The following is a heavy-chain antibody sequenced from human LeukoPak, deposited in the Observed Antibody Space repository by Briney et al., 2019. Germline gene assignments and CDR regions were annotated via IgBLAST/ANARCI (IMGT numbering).Heavy chain of an antibody. V-gene: IGHV4-59*04. CDR2: IYHSGST. CDR3: ARRTHYYGSGS. CDR1: GGSISSYY. D-gene: IGHD3-10*01. Sequence: TSETLSLTCTVSGGSISSYYWSWIRQPPGKGLEWIGSIYHSGSTYYNPSLKSRVTISVDTSKNQFSLKLSSVTAADTAVYYCARRTHYYGSGSWGQGTLVTVSS. J-gene: IGHJ4*02.